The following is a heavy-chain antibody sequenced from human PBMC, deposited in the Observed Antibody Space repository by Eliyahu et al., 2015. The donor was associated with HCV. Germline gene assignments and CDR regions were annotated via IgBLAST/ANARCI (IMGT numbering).Heavy chain of an antibody. CDR3: ARDLLNYYYNMDV. CDR1: GYTFTAYY. V-gene: IGHV1-2*02. CDR2: INPNSGGT. J-gene: IGHJ6*02. Sequence: QVQLVQSGAEVKKPGASVKVSCXASGYTFTAYYMHWVRQAPGQGLEWMGWINPNSGGTNYAQKFQGRVTMTRDTSISTAYMELSRLTSDDTAVYYCARDLLNYYYNMDVWGQGTTVTVSS.